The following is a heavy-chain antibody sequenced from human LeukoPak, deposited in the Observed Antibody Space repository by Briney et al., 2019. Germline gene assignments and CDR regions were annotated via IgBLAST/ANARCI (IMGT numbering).Heavy chain of an antibody. CDR3: ARDRSGSYYFEDAFDI. CDR1: GYTFTSYG. V-gene: IGHV1-18*01. J-gene: IGHJ3*02. CDR2: ISAYNGNT. Sequence: ASVKVSCKASGYTFTSYGISWVRQAPGQGLEWMGWISAYNGNTNYAQKLQGRVTMTTDTSTSTAYMELRSLRSDDTAVYYCARDRSGSYYFEDAFDIWGQGTMVTVSS. D-gene: IGHD1-26*01.